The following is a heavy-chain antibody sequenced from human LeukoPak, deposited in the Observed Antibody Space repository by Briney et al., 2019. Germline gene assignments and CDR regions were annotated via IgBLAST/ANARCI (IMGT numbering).Heavy chain of an antibody. CDR3: ARESKSYDGSGYHHDC. CDR1: GDSMRNYY. J-gene: IGHJ4*02. Sequence: SDTLSLTCTVCGDSMRNYYWSCIPQPAGKGLECIGRIYTSGSTDYNPSLKSRLTMSVDTSNNHFSLKLTSVTAADTAVYYCARESKSYDGSGYHHDCWGQGILVTVSS. V-gene: IGHV4-4*07. D-gene: IGHD3-22*01. CDR2: IYTSGST.